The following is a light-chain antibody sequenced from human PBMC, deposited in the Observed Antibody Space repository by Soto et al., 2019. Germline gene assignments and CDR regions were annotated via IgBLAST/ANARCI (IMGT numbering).Light chain of an antibody. J-gene: IGKJ4*01. CDR2: AAS. CDR3: QQYNIYPLT. CDR1: QDINSW. Sequence: DVQMTQSPSSLSASVGDRVTITCRASQDINSWLAWYQQKPEKAPNSLIHAASSLQTGVPSRFSGSGSGTDFTLTISSLQPEDSATYYCQQYNIYPLTFGGGTKVEIK. V-gene: IGKV1D-16*01.